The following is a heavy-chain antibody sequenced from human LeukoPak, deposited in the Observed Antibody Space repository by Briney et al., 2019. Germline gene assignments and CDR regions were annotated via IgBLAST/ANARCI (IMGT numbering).Heavy chain of an antibody. D-gene: IGHD3/OR15-3a*01. Sequence: GGSLRLSCAASGSSVAKYWMNWVRQAPGKGLEWVASIKSKGSETDYVDSARGCFTIARDSAKNSLLLQMNSLRAEDTAVYYCAREDFGRVDWGQGTLVTVSS. CDR3: AREDFGRVD. V-gene: IGHV3-7*01. CDR2: IKSKGSET. CDR1: GSSVAKYW. J-gene: IGHJ4*02.